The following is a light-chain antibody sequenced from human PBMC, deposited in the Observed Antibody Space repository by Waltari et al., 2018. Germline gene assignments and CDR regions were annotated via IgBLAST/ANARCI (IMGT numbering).Light chain of an antibody. V-gene: IGKV3-20*01. Sequence: ELALTQSPGTLPLAVGERDTVSCRASESVSRALAWYQQKPGQAPRLLIYGASTRATGIPDRFSGSGSGTDFSLTISRLEPDDFAVYYCQHYLRLPVTFGQGTTVEI. CDR1: ESVSRA. J-gene: IGKJ1*01. CDR2: GAS. CDR3: QHYLRLPVT.